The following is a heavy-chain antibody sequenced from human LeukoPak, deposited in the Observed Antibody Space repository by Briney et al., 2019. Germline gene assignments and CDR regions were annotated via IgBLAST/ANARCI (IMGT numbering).Heavy chain of an antibody. V-gene: IGHV1-2*02. D-gene: IGHD6-13*01. CDR1: GYTFTGYY. CDR3: ARDGGSSSWYSFDY. CDR2: INPNSGGT. J-gene: IGHJ4*02. Sequence: ASVKVSCKASGYTFTGYYMHWVRQAPGQGLEWMGWINPNSGGTNYAQKFQGRVTMTRDTSISTAYMELSRLRSDDTAVYYCARDGGSSSWYSFDYWGQGTLVTVSS.